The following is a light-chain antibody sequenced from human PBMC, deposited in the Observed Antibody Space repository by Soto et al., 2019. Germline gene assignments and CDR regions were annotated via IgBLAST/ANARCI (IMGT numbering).Light chain of an antibody. J-gene: IGKJ2*01. CDR1: QSVSSSY. CDR2: GAS. V-gene: IGKV3-20*01. CDR3: QQYGSSPYT. Sequence: EIVLTQSPGTLSLSPGERATLSCRASQSVSSSYLAWYQQKPGQAHRLLIYGASSRATGIPDRFSGSGSGTDFTLTISRLEPEDFAVYYWQQYGSSPYTFGQGTELEIK.